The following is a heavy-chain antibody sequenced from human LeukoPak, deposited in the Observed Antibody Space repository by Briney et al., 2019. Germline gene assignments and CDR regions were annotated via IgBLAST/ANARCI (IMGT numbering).Heavy chain of an antibody. J-gene: IGHJ4*02. V-gene: IGHV3-30*18. CDR2: TSYDGSNE. CDR3: AKDLLLYSGSYSVYDY. CDR1: GFTFSNYA. D-gene: IGHD1-26*01. Sequence: GGSLRLSCAASGFTFSNYAMHWVRQAPGKGLEWVAVTSYDGSNEYYADSLKGRFTISRDNSKNTLYLQMNSLRAEDTAVYYCAKDLLLYSGSYSVYDYWGRGTLVTVSS.